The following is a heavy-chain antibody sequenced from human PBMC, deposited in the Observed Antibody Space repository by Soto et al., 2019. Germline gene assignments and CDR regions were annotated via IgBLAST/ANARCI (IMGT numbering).Heavy chain of an antibody. J-gene: IGHJ4*02. V-gene: IGHV1-3*01. CDR2: INSGNGNI. CDR3: ARDGGHTTMIRGDTIFVY. CDR1: GYTFGDYA. Sequence: QVQLVQSGAEVKKPGASVKVSCKASGYTFGDYAIHWVRQAPGQRPECMGWINSGNGNIKYSQSFQGRLTVTGDISASTVYMELSSLRPEDTAVYFCARDGGHTTMIRGDTIFVYWGQGTLVTVSS. D-gene: IGHD3-10*01.